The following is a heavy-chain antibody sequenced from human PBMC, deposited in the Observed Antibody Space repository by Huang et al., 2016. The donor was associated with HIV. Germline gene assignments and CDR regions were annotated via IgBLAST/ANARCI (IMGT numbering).Heavy chain of an antibody. CDR3: AKDWSLGSSSFPDY. V-gene: IGHV1-2*02. D-gene: IGHD6-6*01. J-gene: IGHJ4*02. Sequence: QVQLVQSGAEVQKPGASVKVSCKASGYTFTDYKIHWVRQAPGQGLGGMGWINPKSGGTNYAQKFQGRGTMTRDTSISTAYMELRRLRADDTAVYYCAKDWSLGSSSFPDYWGQGTLVTVSS. CDR1: GYTFTDYK. CDR2: INPKSGGT.